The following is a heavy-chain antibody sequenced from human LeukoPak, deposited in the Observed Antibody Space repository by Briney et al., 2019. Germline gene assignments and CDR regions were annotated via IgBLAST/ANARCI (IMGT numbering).Heavy chain of an antibody. Sequence: GGSLRLSCAASGFTFSSYAMHWVRQAPGKGLEWVAVISYDGSNKHYADSVKGRFTISRDNSKNTLYLQMNSLRAEDTAVYYCATRDGYNFGPFDYWGQGTLVTVSS. CDR2: ISYDGSNK. J-gene: IGHJ4*02. V-gene: IGHV3-30-3*01. D-gene: IGHD5-24*01. CDR3: ATRDGYNFGPFDY. CDR1: GFTFSSYA.